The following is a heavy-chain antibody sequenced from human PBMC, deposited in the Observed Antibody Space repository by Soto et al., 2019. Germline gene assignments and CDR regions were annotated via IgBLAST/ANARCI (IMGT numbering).Heavy chain of an antibody. CDR1: GDSVSSNSAA. CDR2: TYYRSKWYN. J-gene: IGHJ6*03. V-gene: IGHV6-1*01. D-gene: IGHD6-13*01. Sequence: PSQTLSLTCAISGDSVSSNSAAWNWIRQSPSRGLEWLGRTYYRSKWYNDYAVSVKSRITINPDTSKNQFSLQLNSVTPEDTALYYCARADSSSLYTTGTTKRTGYYYYYMDVWGKGTTVTVSS. CDR3: ARADSSSLYTTGTTKRTGYYYYYMDV.